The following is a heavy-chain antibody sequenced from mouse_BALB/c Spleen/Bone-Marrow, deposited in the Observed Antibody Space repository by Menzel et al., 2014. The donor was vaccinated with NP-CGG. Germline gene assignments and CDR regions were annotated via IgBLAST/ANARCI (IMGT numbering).Heavy chain of an antibody. CDR2: INPYNGDP. Sequence: EVHLVESGPELVKPGASVKISCKASGYSFTGYFMNWMKQSHGKSLEWIGRINPYNGDPFYNQKFKGKATLTVDKSSSTAHMELLSLTTEDSAVYYCGRGNYDYVPWFGYWGQGTLVTVSA. D-gene: IGHD2-4*01. J-gene: IGHJ3*01. CDR3: GRGNYDYVPWFGY. CDR1: GYSFTGYF. V-gene: IGHV1-37*01.